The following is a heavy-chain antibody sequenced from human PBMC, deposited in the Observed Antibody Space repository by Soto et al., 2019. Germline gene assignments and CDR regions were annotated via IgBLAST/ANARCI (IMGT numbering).Heavy chain of an antibody. J-gene: IGHJ3*02. CDR1: GYTFTSYG. Sequence: GASVKVSCKASGYTFTSYGISWVRQAPGQGLEWMGWIGAYNGNTNYAQKLQGRVTMTTDTSTSTAYMELRSLRSDDTAVYYCARVQVGGSYGLGAFDIWGQGTMVTVSS. V-gene: IGHV1-18*01. CDR3: ARVQVGGSYGLGAFDI. D-gene: IGHD1-26*01. CDR2: IGAYNGNT.